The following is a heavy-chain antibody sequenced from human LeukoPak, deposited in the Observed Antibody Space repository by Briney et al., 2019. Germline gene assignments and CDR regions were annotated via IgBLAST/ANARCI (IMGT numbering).Heavy chain of an antibody. J-gene: IGHJ4*02. CDR3: ARVRFLEYLSSYYFEY. CDR1: GGSISSDY. CDR2: FYSSGRA. Sequence: SETLSLTCTVSGGSISSDYWSWIRQPPGKGLEWIGYFYSSGRANYNPSLKSRVTISVDTSKNHFSLKLTSVTAADTAVYYCARVRFLEYLSSYYFEYWGQGTLVTVSS. D-gene: IGHD3-3*01. V-gene: IGHV4-59*01.